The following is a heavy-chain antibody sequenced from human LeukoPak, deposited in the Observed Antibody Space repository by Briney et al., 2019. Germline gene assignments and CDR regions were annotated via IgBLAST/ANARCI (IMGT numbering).Heavy chain of an antibody. J-gene: IGHJ3*02. CDR1: GFTFSSYA. V-gene: IGHV3-23*01. D-gene: IGHD3-3*01. CDR3: ARGLTVFGVVNDAFDI. Sequence: GGSLRLSCAASGFTFSSYAMSWVRQAPGKGLEWVSAISGSGGSTYYADSVKGRFTISRDNSKNTLYLQMNSLRGEDTAVYYCARGLTVFGVVNDAFDIWGQGTMVTVSS. CDR2: ISGSGGST.